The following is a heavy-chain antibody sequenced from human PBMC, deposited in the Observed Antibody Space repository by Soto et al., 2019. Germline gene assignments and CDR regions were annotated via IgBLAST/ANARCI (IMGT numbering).Heavy chain of an antibody. D-gene: IGHD2-15*01. CDR1: GGSISSYY. CDR2: IYYSGST. CDR3: ARVLPRYCSGGSCYSAFYYFDY. Sequence: PSETLSLTCTVSGGSISSYYWSWIRQPPGKGLEWIGYIYYSGSTNYNPSLKSRVTISVDTSKNQFSLKLSSVTAADTAVYYCARVLPRYCSGGSCYSAFYYFDYWGQATLVTVSS. V-gene: IGHV4-59*01. J-gene: IGHJ4*02.